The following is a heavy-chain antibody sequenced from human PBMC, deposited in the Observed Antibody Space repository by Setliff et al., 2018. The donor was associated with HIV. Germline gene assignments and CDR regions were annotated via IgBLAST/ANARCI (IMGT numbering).Heavy chain of an antibody. Sequence: GSLRLSCETSGFSLSDHSMHWVRQAPGKGLEWVSYISSSSGTTYYADSVKGRFTISRDNADRSLYLQMNSLRAEDTAVYYCVKDEEYIGVVSATMNMPGYYHYYYMDVWAKGPRSPSP. CDR3: VKDEEYIGVVSATMNMPGYYHYYYMDV. J-gene: IGHJ6*03. CDR1: GFSLSDHS. D-gene: IGHD2-2*01. CDR2: ISSSSGTT. V-gene: IGHV3-48*04.